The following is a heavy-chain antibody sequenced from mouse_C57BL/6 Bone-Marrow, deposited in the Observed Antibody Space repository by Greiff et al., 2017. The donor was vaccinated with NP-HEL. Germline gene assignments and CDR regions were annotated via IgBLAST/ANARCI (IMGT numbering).Heavy chain of an antibody. J-gene: IGHJ1*03. CDR2: ISDGGSYT. CDR3: AKIYYYASIANRYFYV. Sequence: EVKLVESGGGLVKPGGSLKLSCAASGFTFSSYAMSWVRQTPEKRLEWVATISDGGSYTYYPDNVKGRFTISRDNAKNNLYLQMSHLKSADTAMYYCAKIYYYASIANRYFYVWGTETTLTASP. CDR1: GFTFSSYA. V-gene: IGHV5-4*03. D-gene: IGHD1-1*01.